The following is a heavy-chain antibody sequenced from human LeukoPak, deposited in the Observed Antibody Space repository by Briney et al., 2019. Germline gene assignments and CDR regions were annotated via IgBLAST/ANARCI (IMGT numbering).Heavy chain of an antibody. D-gene: IGHD2-21*01. J-gene: IGHJ4*02. CDR1: GFSFSRHW. Sequence: PGRSLRLSCEASGFSFSRHWMHWIRQPPGKGLVWVARISDGGSYRSHVGSVEGRFTISRDNVRNILYLHMNDLRGEDTAVYYCASFGISWTSAYWGQGTLVTVSS. CDR2: ISDGGSYR. V-gene: IGHV3-74*01. CDR3: ASFGISWTSAY.